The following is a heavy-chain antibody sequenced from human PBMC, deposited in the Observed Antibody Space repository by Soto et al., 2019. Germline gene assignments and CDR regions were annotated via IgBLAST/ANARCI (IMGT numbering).Heavy chain of an antibody. J-gene: IGHJ6*03. V-gene: IGHV4-39*01. CDR2: IYYSGST. Sequence: TSETLSLTCTVSGGSISSSSYYWGWIRQPPGKGLEWIGSIYYSGSTYYNPSLKSRVTISVDTSKNQFSLKLSSVTAADTAVYYCARLPEVVPAADYYYYYMDVWGKGTTVTVSS. CDR1: GGSISSSSYY. D-gene: IGHD2-2*01. CDR3: ARLPEVVPAADYYYYYMDV.